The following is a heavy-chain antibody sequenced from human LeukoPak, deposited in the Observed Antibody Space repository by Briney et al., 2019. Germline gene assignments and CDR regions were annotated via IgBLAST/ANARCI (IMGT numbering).Heavy chain of an antibody. V-gene: IGHV1-69*01. D-gene: IGHD4-11*01. CDR1: GGTFSSYA. CDR2: IIPIFGTA. Sequence: SVKVSCKASGGTFSSYAISWVRQAPGQGLEWMGGIIPIFGTANYAQKFQGRVTITADESTSTAYMELSSLRSEDTAVYYCARRVTVTRYYYYMDVWGKGTTVTVSS. CDR3: ARRVTVTRYYYYMDV. J-gene: IGHJ6*03.